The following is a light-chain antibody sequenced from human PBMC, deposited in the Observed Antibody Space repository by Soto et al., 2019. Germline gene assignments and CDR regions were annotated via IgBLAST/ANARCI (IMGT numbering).Light chain of an antibody. V-gene: IGKV3-20*01. CDR2: GVF. CDR1: QSVSSN. CDR3: QQYGSSHA. J-gene: IGKJ5*01. Sequence: EIVMTQSPATLSVSPGERATLSFRASQSVSSNLAWYQQKPGQAPRLLIYGVFNRATGIPDRFSGSGSGTDFTLTISRLEPEDFAVYYCQQYGSSHAFGQGTRLEIK.